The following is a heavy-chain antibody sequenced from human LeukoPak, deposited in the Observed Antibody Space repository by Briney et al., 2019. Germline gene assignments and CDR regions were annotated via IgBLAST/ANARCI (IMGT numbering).Heavy chain of an antibody. Sequence: PSETLSLTCTVSGYSISSGYYWGWIRQPPGKGLEWIGSIYHSGSTYYNPSLKSRVTISVDTSKNQFSLKLSSVTAADTAVYYCARETYYDSSGYYDPHFDYWGQGTLVTVSS. J-gene: IGHJ4*02. V-gene: IGHV4-38-2*02. D-gene: IGHD3-22*01. CDR2: IYHSGST. CDR1: GYSISSGYY. CDR3: ARETYYDSSGYYDPHFDY.